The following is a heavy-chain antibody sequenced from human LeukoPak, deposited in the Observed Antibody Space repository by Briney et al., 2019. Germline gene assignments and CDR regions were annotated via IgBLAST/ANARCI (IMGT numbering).Heavy chain of an antibody. CDR3: ARLRGLITGTTWYYYYYMDV. D-gene: IGHD1-7*01. J-gene: IGHJ6*03. Sequence: PSETLSLTCTVSGGSISSSSYYWGWIRQPPGKGREWIVSIYYSGSTYYNPSLKSRVTISVDTSKNQFSLKLSSVTAADTAVYYCARLRGLITGTTWYYYYYMDVWGKGTTVTVSS. V-gene: IGHV4-39*01. CDR2: IYYSGST. CDR1: GGSISSSSYY.